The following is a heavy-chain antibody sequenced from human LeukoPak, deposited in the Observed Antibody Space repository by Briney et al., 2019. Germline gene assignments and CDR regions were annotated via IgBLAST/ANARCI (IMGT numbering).Heavy chain of an antibody. D-gene: IGHD3-9*01. V-gene: IGHV4-59*11. CDR3: AREPYDILTGYYNPSGMDV. CDR2: IYYSGST. J-gene: IGHJ6*02. Sequence: PSETLSLTCTVSGGSISSHYWSCIRQPPGKTLEWIGYIYYSGSTNYNPSLRSRVTISVDSSKNQFSLKLSSVTAADTAVYYCAREPYDILTGYYNPSGMDVWGQGTTVTVSS. CDR1: GGSISSHY.